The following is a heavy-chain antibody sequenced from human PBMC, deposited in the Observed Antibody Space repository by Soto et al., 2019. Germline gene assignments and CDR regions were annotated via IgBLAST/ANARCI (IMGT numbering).Heavy chain of an antibody. D-gene: IGHD2-2*01. V-gene: IGHV4-59*01. Sequence: PSETLSLTCTVSGGSISSYYWSWIRQPPGKGLAWIGYIYYSGSTNYNTSLKSRVTISVDTSKTQVSLKLSSVISADTAIYFSAGYCSSSICDEDHDFALEVSGQGTTVTVSS. J-gene: IGHJ6*02. CDR2: IYYSGST. CDR1: GGSISSYY. CDR3: AGYCSSSICDEDHDFALEV.